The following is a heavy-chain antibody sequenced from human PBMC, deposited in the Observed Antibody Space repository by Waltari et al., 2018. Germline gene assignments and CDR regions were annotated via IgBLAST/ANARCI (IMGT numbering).Heavy chain of an antibody. D-gene: IGHD2-2*01. CDR1: GASLGGNYW. CDR2: VHHSGKT. J-gene: IGHJ4*02. Sequence: QVQLQESGQGLVNPSGTLSPTCAVSGASLGGNYWWSWVRQSPEKGLEWIGQVHHSGKTHYNPSLQSRVTISLDKPKNQFSLNLNSVTAADTAVYYCAGDRAIGLFFDYWGRGTLVTVSS. V-gene: IGHV4-4*02. CDR3: AGDRAIGLFFDY.